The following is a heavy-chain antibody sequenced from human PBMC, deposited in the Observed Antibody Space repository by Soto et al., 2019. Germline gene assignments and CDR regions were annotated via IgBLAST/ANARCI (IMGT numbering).Heavy chain of an antibody. V-gene: IGHV3-30-3*01. Sequence: GGSLRLSCAASGFTFSNYAMHWVRQAPGKGLEWVAVISYDGSDKYNANSVKGRFTISRDNPKNTLYLQMNSLRAEDTAVYYCARDTGPNGYNYYYFGMDVWGKGTTVTVS. D-gene: IGHD5-18*01. CDR1: GFTFSNYA. CDR2: ISYDGSDK. J-gene: IGHJ6*04. CDR3: ARDTGPNGYNYYYFGMDV.